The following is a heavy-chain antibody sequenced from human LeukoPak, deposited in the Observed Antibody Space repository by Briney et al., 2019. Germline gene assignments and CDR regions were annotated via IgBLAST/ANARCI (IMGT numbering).Heavy chain of an antibody. Sequence: PSETLSLTCTVSGGSISSSSYYWGWIRQPPGKGLEWIGSIYYSGTTFYNPSLKSRVTISVDTSRNQFSLKLSSVTAADTAVYYCARQSVVVVAVLGKDAFDIWGQGTMVTVSS. CDR2: IYYSGTT. CDR3: ARQSVVVVAVLGKDAFDI. D-gene: IGHD2-15*01. CDR1: GGSISSSSYY. J-gene: IGHJ3*02. V-gene: IGHV4-39*01.